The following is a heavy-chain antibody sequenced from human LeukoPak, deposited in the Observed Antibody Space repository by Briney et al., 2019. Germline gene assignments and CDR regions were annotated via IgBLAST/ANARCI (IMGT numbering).Heavy chain of an antibody. V-gene: IGHV4-34*01. D-gene: IGHD3-9*01. Sequence: SETLSLTCAVYGGSFSNYYWSWIRQPPGKGLEWIGEVNHSGSTNYNPSLKSRVAISVDTSKNQFSLKLSSVTAADTAVYYCARGPLRYFDWLYYYGMDVWGQGTTVTVSS. CDR2: VNHSGST. CDR1: GGSFSNYY. CDR3: ARGPLRYFDWLYYYGMDV. J-gene: IGHJ6*02.